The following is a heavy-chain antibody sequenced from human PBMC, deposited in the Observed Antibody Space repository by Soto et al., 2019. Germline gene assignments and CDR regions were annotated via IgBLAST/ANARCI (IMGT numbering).Heavy chain of an antibody. J-gene: IGHJ4*02. CDR2: ISGSGDST. D-gene: IGHD3-9*01. CDR3: AKKAEKHFDWMFYADS. Sequence: GGSLRLSCATSGIIFRNYAMGWVRQAPGKGLEWVSAISGSGDSTYYADSVKDRFTISRDNSKNTLYLQMNSLRVEDTAVFYCAKKAEKHFDWMFYADSWGQGTLVTVSS. CDR1: GIIFRNYA. V-gene: IGHV3-23*01.